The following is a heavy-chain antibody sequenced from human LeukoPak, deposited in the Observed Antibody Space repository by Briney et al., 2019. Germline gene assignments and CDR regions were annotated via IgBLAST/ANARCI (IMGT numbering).Heavy chain of an antibody. CDR1: CGSIRNYY. Sequence: PSETLSLTCTVSCGSIRNYYWSWIRQPPGKGLEWIGYIYYTENTNYNPSLKSRVTISVDTSKNQFSLKVSSVTAADTAVYYCARGLFYYGSGSHYFDFWGRGTLVTVSS. CDR2: IYYTENT. D-gene: IGHD3-10*01. V-gene: IGHV4-59*01. CDR3: ARGLFYYGSGSHYFDF. J-gene: IGHJ4*02.